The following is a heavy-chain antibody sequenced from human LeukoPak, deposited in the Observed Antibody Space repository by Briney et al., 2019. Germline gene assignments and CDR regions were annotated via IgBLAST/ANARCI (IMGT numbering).Heavy chain of an antibody. Sequence: GTSVKVSCKASGFTFTSSAMQWVRQARGQRLEWIGWIVVGSGNTNYAQKFQERVTITRDMSTSTAYMELSSLRSEDTAVYHCAAESSPAPFYYYGMDVWGQGTTVTVSS. CDR2: IVVGSGNT. CDR3: AAESSPAPFYYYGMDV. D-gene: IGHD6-6*01. V-gene: IGHV1-58*02. CDR1: GFTFTSSA. J-gene: IGHJ6*02.